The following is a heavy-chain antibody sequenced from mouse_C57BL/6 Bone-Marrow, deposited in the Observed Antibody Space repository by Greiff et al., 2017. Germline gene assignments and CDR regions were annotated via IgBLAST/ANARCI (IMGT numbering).Heavy chain of an antibody. V-gene: IGHV1-85*01. CDR2: IYPRDGST. Sequence: QVQLKESGPELVKPGASVKLSCKASGYTFTSYDINWVKQRPGQGLEWIGWIYPRDGSTKYNEKFKGKATLTVDTSSSTAYMELHSLTSEDSAVYFCARSGGYYYGPYWYFDVWGTGTTVTVSS. J-gene: IGHJ1*03. CDR1: GYTFTSYD. D-gene: IGHD1-1*01. CDR3: ARSGGYYYGPYWYFDV.